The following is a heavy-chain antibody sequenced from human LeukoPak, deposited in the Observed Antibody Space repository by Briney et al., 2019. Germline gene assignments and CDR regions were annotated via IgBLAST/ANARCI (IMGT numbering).Heavy chain of an antibody. V-gene: IGHV1-2*02. D-gene: IGHD3-22*01. J-gene: IGHJ4*02. CDR1: GYTFTGYY. CDR2: INPNSGGT. CDR3: ARDTYDSSGPIAFDY. Sequence: ASVKVSCKASGYTFTGYYMHWVRQAPGQGLEWMGWINPNSGGTNYAQKFQGRVTMTRDTSISTAYMELSRLRSDDTAVYYRARDTYDSSGPIAFDYWGQGTLVTVSS.